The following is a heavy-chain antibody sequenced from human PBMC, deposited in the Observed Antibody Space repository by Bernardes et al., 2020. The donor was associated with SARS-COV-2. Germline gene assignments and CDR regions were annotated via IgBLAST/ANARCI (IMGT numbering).Heavy chain of an antibody. D-gene: IGHD6-19*01. Sequence: GGSLRLSCAASGFTVRSNYMSWVRQAPGKGLEWVSVIYSGGSTYYADSVKGRFTISRDNSKNTLYLQMNSLRAEDTAVYYCARADSPEYSSGWYRARGAFDIWGQVTMVTVSS. CDR1: GFTVRSNY. J-gene: IGHJ3*02. CDR2: IYSGGST. CDR3: ARADSPEYSSGWYRARGAFDI. V-gene: IGHV3-53*01.